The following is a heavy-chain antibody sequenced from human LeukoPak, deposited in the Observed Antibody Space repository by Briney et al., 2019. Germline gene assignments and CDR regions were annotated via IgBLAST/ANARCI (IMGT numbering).Heavy chain of an antibody. CDR1: GGSISSYY. Sequence: PSETLSLTCTVSGGSISSYYWSWIRQPPGKGLEWIGYIYYSGSTNYNPSLTSRVTISVDTSKNQFSLKLSSVTAADTAVYYCARVSRYCSSTSCYVGAFDIWGQGTMVTVSS. D-gene: IGHD2-2*01. CDR2: IYYSGST. V-gene: IGHV4-59*12. CDR3: ARVSRYCSSTSCYVGAFDI. J-gene: IGHJ3*02.